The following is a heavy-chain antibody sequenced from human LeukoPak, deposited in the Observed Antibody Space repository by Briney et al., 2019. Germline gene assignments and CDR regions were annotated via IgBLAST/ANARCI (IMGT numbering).Heavy chain of an antibody. CDR2: IKQDGSEM. D-gene: IGHD3-22*01. CDR1: GFTFSSYW. V-gene: IGHV3-7*01. CDR3: ASSYFDNSLHAYDI. J-gene: IGHJ3*02. Sequence: GGSLRLSCAASGFTFSSYWMDWVRQAPGKGLEWVANIKQDGSEMYYVDSVKGRFTISRDNTKNSLFLHMSSLRAEDTAVYFCASSYFDNSLHAYDIWGQGTMVTVSS.